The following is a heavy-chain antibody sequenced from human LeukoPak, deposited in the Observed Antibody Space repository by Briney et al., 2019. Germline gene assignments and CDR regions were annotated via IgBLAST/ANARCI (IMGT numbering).Heavy chain of an antibody. CDR2: IGIDSGNT. CDR1: GFTFSDYS. J-gene: IGHJ4*02. Sequence: GGSLRLSCAASGFTFSDYSMNWGRQAPGKGLEWISYIGIDSGNTNYADSVKGRLTTSADKAKNSLYLQMNSRRVDDTAVYYCARDYKYALDNWGQGTLVTVSS. D-gene: IGHD5-24*01. CDR3: ARDYKYALDN. V-gene: IGHV3-48*01.